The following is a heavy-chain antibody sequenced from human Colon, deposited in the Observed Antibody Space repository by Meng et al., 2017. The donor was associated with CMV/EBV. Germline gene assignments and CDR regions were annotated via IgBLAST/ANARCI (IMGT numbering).Heavy chain of an antibody. J-gene: IGHJ4*02. CDR2: IITISGTT. Sequence: QVQLEQSGAGVKKPGSSVKGSCKASKGTFTSYPISWVRQGPGQGFEWVGGIITISGTTDYAQKFQGRVTITADESTSTAYMKLSNLRSEDTAIYYCARVICGGDCYLDYWGRGTLVTVSS. D-gene: IGHD2-21*02. V-gene: IGHV1-69*12. CDR3: ARVICGGDCYLDY. CDR1: KGTFTSYP.